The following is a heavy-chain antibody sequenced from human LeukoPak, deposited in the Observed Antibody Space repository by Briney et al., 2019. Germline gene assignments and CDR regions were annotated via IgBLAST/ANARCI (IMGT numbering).Heavy chain of an antibody. Sequence: SETLSLTCTVPGGSISSSSYYWGWIRQPPGKGLEWIGSIYYSGSTYYNPSLKSRVTISVDTSKNQFSLKLSSVTAADTAVYYCVGYYYDSSGYYRDYWGQGTLVTVSS. CDR3: VGYYYDSSGYYRDY. CDR1: GGSISSSSYY. CDR2: IYYSGST. V-gene: IGHV4-39*01. J-gene: IGHJ4*02. D-gene: IGHD3-22*01.